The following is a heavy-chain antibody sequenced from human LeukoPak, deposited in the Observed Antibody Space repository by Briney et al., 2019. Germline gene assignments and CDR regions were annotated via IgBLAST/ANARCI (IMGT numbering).Heavy chain of an antibody. CDR2: INPNSGGT. J-gene: IGHJ3*02. CDR3: ARDRAETVIVGNDAFDI. CDR1: GYTFTGYY. Sequence: ASVKVSCKASGYTFTGYYMHWVRQAPGQGLEWMGWINPNSGGTNYAQKFQGRVTITADESTSTAYMELSSLRSEDTAVYYCARDRAETVIVGNDAFDIWGQGTMVTVSS. V-gene: IGHV1-2*02. D-gene: IGHD3-22*01.